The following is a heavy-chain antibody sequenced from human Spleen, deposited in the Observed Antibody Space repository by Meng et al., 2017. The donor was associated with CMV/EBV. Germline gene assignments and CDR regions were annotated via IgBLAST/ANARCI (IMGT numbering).Heavy chain of an antibody. V-gene: IGHV1-69*05. J-gene: IGHJ4*02. CDR2: FIPVFGAP. CDR3: ARGPKIPLGGVNLWPLEH. CDR1: YA. Sequence: YAVSRGRQATGQGLEWMGGFIPVFGAPDYAQKFQGRLTIATDESTSSASMELSGLRFEDTAVYFCARGPKIPLGGVNLWPLEHWGQGSLVTVSS. D-gene: IGHD3-16*01.